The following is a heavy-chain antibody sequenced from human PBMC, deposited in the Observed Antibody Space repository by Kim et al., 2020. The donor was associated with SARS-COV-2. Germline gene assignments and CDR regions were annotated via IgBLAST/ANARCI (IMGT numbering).Heavy chain of an antibody. CDR1: GFTFDDYA. J-gene: IGHJ6*02. Sequence: GGSLRLSCAASGFTFDDYAMHWVRQAPGKGLEWVSLISGDGGSTYYADSVKGRFTISRDNSKNSLYLQMNSLRTEDTALYYCAKDIALAQRLRYFDTPSMDVWGQGTTVTVSS. V-gene: IGHV3-43*02. CDR3: AKDIALAQRLRYFDTPSMDV. CDR2: ISGDGGST. D-gene: IGHD3-9*01.